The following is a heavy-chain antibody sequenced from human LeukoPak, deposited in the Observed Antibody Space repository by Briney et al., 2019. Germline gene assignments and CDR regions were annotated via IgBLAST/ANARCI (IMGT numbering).Heavy chain of an antibody. V-gene: IGHV4-30-4*08. CDR2: IYYSGST. J-gene: IGHJ6*03. CDR3: ARHAGAISYYMDV. Sequence: SWIRQPPGKGLEWIGYIYYSGSTYYNPSLKSRVTISVDTSKNQFSLKLSSVTAADTAVYYCARHAGAISYYMDVWGKGTTVTVSS. D-gene: IGHD3-3*01.